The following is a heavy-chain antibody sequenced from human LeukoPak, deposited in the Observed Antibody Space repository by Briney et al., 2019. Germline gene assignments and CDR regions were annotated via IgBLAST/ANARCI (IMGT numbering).Heavy chain of an antibody. J-gene: IGHJ6*02. CDR1: GFTFGDYA. CDR2: IRSKAYGGTT. V-gene: IGHV3-49*04. CDR3: TAYDPSDYYGMDV. Sequence: GGSLRLSCTASGFTFGDYAMTWARKAPGKGLEWVGFIRSKAYGGTTEFAASVKGRFIISRDDSKSIAYLQMNSLKTEDTAVYYCTAYDPSDYYGMDVWGQGTTVTVS. D-gene: IGHD5-12*01.